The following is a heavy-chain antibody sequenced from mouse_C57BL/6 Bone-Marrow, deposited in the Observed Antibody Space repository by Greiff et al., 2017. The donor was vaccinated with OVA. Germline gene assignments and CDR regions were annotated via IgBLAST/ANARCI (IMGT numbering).Heavy chain of an antibody. CDR2: IWSGGST. J-gene: IGHJ4*01. D-gene: IGHD1-1*01. CDR1: GFSLTSYG. V-gene: IGHV2-2*01. Sequence: QVQLQQSGPGLVQPAQSLSITCTVSGFSLTSYGVHWVRQSPGKGLEWLGVIWSGGSTDYNAAFISRLSTSKDNTKSKVFFKMISLQAAEAPINYCGRSYYDAMDYWGQGTSVTVSS. CDR3: GRSYYDAMDY.